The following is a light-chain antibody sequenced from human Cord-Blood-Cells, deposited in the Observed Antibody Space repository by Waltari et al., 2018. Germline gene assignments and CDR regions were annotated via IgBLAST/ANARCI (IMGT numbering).Light chain of an antibody. J-gene: IGLJ3*02. CDR3: CSYAGSYTLGV. CDR1: SSDVGGYNY. Sequence: QSALTQPRSVSGSPGQSVTISCTGTSSDVGGYNYVSWYQQHPGKAPKLMIYDVSKRPSGVPDRFSGSKSGNTASLTISGLQAEDEADYYCCSYAGSYTLGV. CDR2: DVS. V-gene: IGLV2-11*01.